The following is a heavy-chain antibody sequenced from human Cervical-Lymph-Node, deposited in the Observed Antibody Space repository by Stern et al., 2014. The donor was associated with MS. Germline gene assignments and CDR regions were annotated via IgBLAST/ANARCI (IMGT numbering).Heavy chain of an antibody. D-gene: IGHD3-10*01. CDR3: ARSSRTLARGVLPDY. Sequence: VQLVESGGGLVKPGGSLRLSCEASGFTFSDYYMSWVRQAPGKGLEWVAHISSSGITMYYADSVSGRFTISRDNAKNSLFLQMNSLRIEDTAVYYCARSSRTLARGVLPDYWGQGTLVIVAS. V-gene: IGHV3-11*01. CDR1: GFTFSDYY. CDR2: ISSSGITM. J-gene: IGHJ4*02.